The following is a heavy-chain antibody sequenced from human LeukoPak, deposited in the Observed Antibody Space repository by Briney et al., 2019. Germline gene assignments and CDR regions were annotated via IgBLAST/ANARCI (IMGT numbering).Heavy chain of an antibody. Sequence: EASVKVSCKAFGYTFTNHGVSWVRQAPGQGLEWMGWISAYNGDTNYAQKFQGRFTMTTDTSTSTAYMELRSLRSDDTAVYYCARDHSSSCQLLDYWGQGTLVTVSS. J-gene: IGHJ4*02. CDR3: ARDHSSSCQLLDY. CDR1: GYTFTNHG. V-gene: IGHV1-18*01. CDR2: ISAYNGDT. D-gene: IGHD6-13*01.